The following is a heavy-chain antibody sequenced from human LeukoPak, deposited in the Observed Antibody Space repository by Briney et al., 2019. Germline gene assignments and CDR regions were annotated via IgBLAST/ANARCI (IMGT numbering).Heavy chain of an antibody. CDR3: ASGIVGATGIFDY. J-gene: IGHJ4*02. CDR1: GGSISSSSYY. D-gene: IGHD1-26*01. V-gene: IGHV4-39*07. Sequence: SETLSLTCTVSGGSISSSSYYWGWIRQPPGKGLEWIGSIYYSGSTYYNPSLKSRVTISVDTSKNQFSLKLSSVTAADTAVYYCASGIVGATGIFDYWGQGTLVTVSS. CDR2: IYYSGST.